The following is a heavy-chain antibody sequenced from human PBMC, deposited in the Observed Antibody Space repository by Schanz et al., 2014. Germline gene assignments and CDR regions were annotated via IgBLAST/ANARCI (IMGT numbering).Heavy chain of an antibody. CDR2: LSSSGKTI. J-gene: IGHJ2*01. V-gene: IGHV3-48*04. CDR3: ARLGKSNWGEGDYWYFDL. D-gene: IGHD7-27*01. Sequence: VQLVESGGGVVQPGKSLRLSCAASGFTFSSYGMHWVRQAPGKGLEWVSYLSSSGKTIYSADSVQGRFTISRDNAKNSLYLQVNSLRAEDTAVYYCARLGKSNWGEGDYWYFDLWGRGTLVTVSS. CDR1: GFTFSSYG.